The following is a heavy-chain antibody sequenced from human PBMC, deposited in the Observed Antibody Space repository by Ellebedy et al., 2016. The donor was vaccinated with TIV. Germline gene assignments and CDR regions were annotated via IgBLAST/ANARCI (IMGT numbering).Heavy chain of an antibody. CDR3: AKVGHDYSYY. J-gene: IGHJ4*02. CDR2: ISGSGGST. V-gene: IGHV3-23*01. D-gene: IGHD4-11*01. Sequence: PGGSLRLSCAASGFTVSSNYMSWVRQAPGKGLEWVSAISGSGGSTYYADSVKGRFTISRDNSKNTLYLQMNSLRAEDTAVYYCAKVGHDYSYYWGQGTLVTVSS. CDR1: GFTVSSNY.